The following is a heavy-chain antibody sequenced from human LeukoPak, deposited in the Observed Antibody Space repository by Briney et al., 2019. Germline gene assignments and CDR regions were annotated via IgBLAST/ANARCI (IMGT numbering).Heavy chain of an antibody. D-gene: IGHD6-13*01. V-gene: IGHV3-30-3*01. CDR2: ISYDGSNK. Sequence: GGSLRLSCAASGFTFSSYPMHWVRQAPGKGLEWVAVISYDGSNKYYADSVKGRFTISRDNSKNTLYLQMNSLRAEDTAVYYCARARAGYFDYWGQGTLVTVSS. CDR1: GFTFSSYP. CDR3: ARARAGYFDY. J-gene: IGHJ4*02.